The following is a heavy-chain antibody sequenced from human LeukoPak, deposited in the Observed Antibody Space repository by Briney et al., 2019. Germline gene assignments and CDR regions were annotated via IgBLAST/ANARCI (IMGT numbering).Heavy chain of an antibody. D-gene: IGHD1-1*01. V-gene: IGHV3-11*01. CDR2: ISSSGSTI. J-gene: IGHJ4*02. CDR3: AKASWVSNADAVL. CDR1: GFTFSDYY. Sequence: SGGSLRLSCAASGFTFSDYYMSWIRQAPGKGLEWVSYISSSGSTIYYADSVKGRFTISRDNSKNTLYLQMNSLRVEDTAVYYRAKASWVSNADAVLWGQGTVVTVSS.